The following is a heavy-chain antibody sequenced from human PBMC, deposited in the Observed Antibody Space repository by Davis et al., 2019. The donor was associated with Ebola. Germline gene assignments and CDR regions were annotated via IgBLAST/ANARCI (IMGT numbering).Heavy chain of an antibody. CDR2: ISSSGNNT. CDR1: GFKFEDYY. CDR3: ARSLSITRFDH. J-gene: IGHJ4*02. Sequence: GGSLRLSCASSGFKFEDYYMSWIRQAPGKGLEWISYISSSGNNTRNADSVWGRFTISRDNSKKSLYLQMNSLRADDTAVYYCARSLSITRFDHWGQGTLIIVSS. V-gene: IGHV3-11*06. D-gene: IGHD3-10*01.